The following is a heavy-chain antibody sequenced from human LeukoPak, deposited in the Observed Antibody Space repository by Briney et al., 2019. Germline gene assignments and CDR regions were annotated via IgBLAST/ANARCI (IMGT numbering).Heavy chain of an antibody. Sequence: SETLSLTCAVYGGSFSGYYWSWIRQPPGKGLEWIGEINHSGSTNYNPSLKSRVAISVDTSKNQFSLKLSSVTAADTAVYYCARLRPYYYYYYMDVWGKGTTVTISS. CDR3: ARLRPYYYYYYMDV. CDR1: GGSFSGYY. D-gene: IGHD6-6*01. J-gene: IGHJ6*03. V-gene: IGHV4-34*01. CDR2: INHSGST.